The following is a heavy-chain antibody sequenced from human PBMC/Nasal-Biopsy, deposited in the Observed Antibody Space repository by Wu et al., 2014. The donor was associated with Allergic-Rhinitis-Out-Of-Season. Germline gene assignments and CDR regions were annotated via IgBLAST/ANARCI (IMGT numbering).Heavy chain of an antibody. Sequence: LRLSCAASGFTFINYAMSWVRQAPGKGLEWVSAVTGGGGSTYNADSVKGRFIISRDNSQNTLYLQMNNLRADDTAVYYCAKAYISGWSFEAFDYWGQGTLVTVSS. CDR3: AKAYISGWSFEAFDY. D-gene: IGHD6-19*01. CDR1: GFTFINYA. V-gene: IGHV3-23*01. CDR2: VTGGGGST. J-gene: IGHJ4*02.